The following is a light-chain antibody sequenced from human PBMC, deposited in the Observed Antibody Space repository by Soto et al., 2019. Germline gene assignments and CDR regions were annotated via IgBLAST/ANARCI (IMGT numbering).Light chain of an antibody. CDR2: GAS. J-gene: IGKJ1*01. CDR1: QNILSN. V-gene: IGKV3-20*01. Sequence: EVVMTQSPATLSVSPGESATLSCRSSQNILSNLAWYQQKPGQAPRLLIYGASSRATGIPDRFSGSGSGTDFTLTISRLEPEDFAVYYCQQYGSSRTFGQGTKVDI. CDR3: QQYGSSRT.